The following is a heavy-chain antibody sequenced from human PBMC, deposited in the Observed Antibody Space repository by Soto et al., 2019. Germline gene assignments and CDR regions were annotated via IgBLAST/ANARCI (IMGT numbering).Heavy chain of an antibody. CDR3: ARSTPFDY. V-gene: IGHV4-59*01. CDR2: IYYGGST. Sequence: SETLSLTCTVSGGSISSYLWSWIRQPPGKGLEWIGFIYYGGSTNYNPSLKSRVTISVDTSKNQFSLKLSSVTAADTAVYYCARSTPFDYWGQGTLVTVSS. CDR1: GGSISSYL. J-gene: IGHJ4*02.